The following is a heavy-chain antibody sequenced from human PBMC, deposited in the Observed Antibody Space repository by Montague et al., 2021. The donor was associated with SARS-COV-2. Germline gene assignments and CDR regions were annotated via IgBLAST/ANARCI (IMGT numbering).Heavy chain of an antibody. Sequence: SETLSLTCSVSGGSTSNYYWTWIRQSPGKGLEWIGYVHYTGSTKYNPSLKTRVSLSLDTPKNHFSLHLSSVTAADAAIYFCARAQNTCFIANCVNYFDVWGLGALVTVSS. CDR2: VHYTGST. CDR1: GGSTSNYY. J-gene: IGHJ4*02. CDR3: ARAQNTCFIANCVNYFDV. V-gene: IGHV4-59*01. D-gene: IGHD1-1*01.